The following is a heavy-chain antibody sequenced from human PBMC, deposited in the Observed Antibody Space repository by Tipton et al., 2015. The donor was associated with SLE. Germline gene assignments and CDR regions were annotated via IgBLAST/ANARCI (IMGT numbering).Heavy chain of an antibody. CDR2: IYYSGST. CDR3: ARMNSAFDI. V-gene: IGHV4-39*07. J-gene: IGHJ3*02. CDR1: GGSISSSSYY. Sequence: LRLSCTVSGGSISSSSYYWGWIRQPPGKGLEWIGSIYYSGSTYYNPSLKSRVTISVDTSKNQFSLKLSSVTAADTAVYYCARMNSAFDIWGQGTMVTVSS.